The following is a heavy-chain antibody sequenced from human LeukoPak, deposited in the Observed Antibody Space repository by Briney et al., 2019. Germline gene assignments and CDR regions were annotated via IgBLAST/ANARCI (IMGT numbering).Heavy chain of an antibody. J-gene: IGHJ4*02. CDR1: GYSFTTYW. CDR3: ARSGGSYYGVVYFDY. D-gene: IGHD1-26*01. CDR2: IYPGDSDT. Sequence: GESLKISCKGSGYSFTTYWIGWVRQMPGKGLEWMGIIYPGDSDTRYSPSFQGQVTISADKSIRTAYLQWSSLTASDTDMYYCARSGGSYYGVVYFDYWGQGALVTVSS. V-gene: IGHV5-51*01.